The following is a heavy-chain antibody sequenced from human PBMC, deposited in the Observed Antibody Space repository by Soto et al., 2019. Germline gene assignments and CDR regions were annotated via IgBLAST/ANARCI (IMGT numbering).Heavy chain of an antibody. V-gene: IGHV3-13*01. CDR2: VGPAGDT. J-gene: IGHJ5*02. D-gene: IGHD1-26*01. Sequence: EVQLVESGGGFVQPGGSLRLSCAASGFTFSSYDMHWVRQVIGKGLEWVAAVGPAGDTHYADSVKGRFIISRENVKNSMFLPMNSLRADDTAVYYCVRAGGVGAPWSWFNPWGQGSLVTVSS. CDR1: GFTFSSYD. CDR3: VRAGGVGAPWSWFNP.